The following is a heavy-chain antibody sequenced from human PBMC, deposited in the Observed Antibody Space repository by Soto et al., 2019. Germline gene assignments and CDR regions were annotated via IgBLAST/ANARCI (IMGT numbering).Heavy chain of an antibody. Sequence: GGSLRLSCAASGFTFSSYSMNWVRQAPGKGLEWVSSISSSSSYIYYADSVKGRFTISRDNAKNSLYLQMNSLRAEDTAVYYCAREGQQLVAPFDYWGQGTLVTVSS. CDR1: GFTFSSYS. CDR3: AREGQQLVAPFDY. V-gene: IGHV3-21*01. D-gene: IGHD6-13*01. J-gene: IGHJ4*02. CDR2: ISSSSSYI.